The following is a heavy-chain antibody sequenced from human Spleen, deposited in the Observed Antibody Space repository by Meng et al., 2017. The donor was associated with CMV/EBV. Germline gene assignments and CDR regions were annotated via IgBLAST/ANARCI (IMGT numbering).Heavy chain of an antibody. V-gene: IGHV4-31*03. CDR3: ARTPLTTSPKGGTMDV. CDR1: SGSISRGDYY. D-gene: IGHD1-26*01. Sequence: LRLSCTVASGSISRGDYYWSWLRQHPGKGLEWIGYISYSGNTYYNPSLRSRVTISVDTSKSQFSLNLSSVTAADTAVYYCARTPLTTSPKGGTMDVWGQGTTVTVSS. CDR2: ISYSGNT. J-gene: IGHJ6*02.